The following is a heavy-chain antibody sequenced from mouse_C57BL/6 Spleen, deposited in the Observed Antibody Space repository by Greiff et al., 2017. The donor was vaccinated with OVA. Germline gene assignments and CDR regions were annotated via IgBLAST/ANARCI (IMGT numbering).Heavy chain of an antibody. D-gene: IGHD2-2*01. CDR1: GFNIKDDY. CDR2: IDPENGDT. J-gene: IGHJ2*01. CDR3: TNGYDVN. V-gene: IGHV14-4*01. Sequence: QLQQSGAELVRPGASVKLSCTASGFNIKDDYMHWVKQRPEQGLEWIGWIDPENGDTEYASKFQGKATITADTSSNTAYLQLSSLTSEDTAVYYCTNGYDVNWGQGTTLTVSS.